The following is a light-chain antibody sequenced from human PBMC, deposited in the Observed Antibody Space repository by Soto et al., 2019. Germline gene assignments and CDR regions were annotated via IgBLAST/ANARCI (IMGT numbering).Light chain of an antibody. J-gene: IGKJ2*01. V-gene: IGKV3-20*01. Sequence: ENVLTQSPGTLSLSPGERATLSCRASQSISSSYLARYQQKPGQAHRLLIYGACSRAPGIPDRFSGSGSGTYYTLTISRLEPEDFAVYYCQQYGSSPVTLGQGTKLEIK. CDR3: QQYGSSPVT. CDR1: QSISSSY. CDR2: GAC.